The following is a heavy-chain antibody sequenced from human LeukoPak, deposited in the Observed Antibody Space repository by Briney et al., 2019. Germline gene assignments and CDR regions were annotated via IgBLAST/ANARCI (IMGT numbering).Heavy chain of an antibody. CDR3: ARNDYGFDDY. CDR2: INHSGST. D-gene: IGHD4-17*01. CDR1: GGSFSGYY. Sequence: SETLSLTCAVYGGSFSGYYWSWIRQPPGKGLEWIGEINHSGSTNYNPSLKSRVTISVDTSKNQFSLKLSSVTAADTAVYYCARNDYGFDDYWGQGTLVTVSS. J-gene: IGHJ4*02. V-gene: IGHV4-34*01.